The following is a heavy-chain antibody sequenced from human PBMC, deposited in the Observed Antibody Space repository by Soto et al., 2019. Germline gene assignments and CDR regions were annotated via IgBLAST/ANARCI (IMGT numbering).Heavy chain of an antibody. CDR3: TRRGTEFYYYGMDV. Sequence: GGSLRLSCTASGFTFGDYAMSWVRQAPGKGLEWVGFIRSKAYGGTTEYAASVKGRFTISRDDSKSIAYLQMNSLKTEDTAVYYCTRRGTEFYYYGMDVWGQGTTATVSS. V-gene: IGHV3-49*04. CDR1: GFTFGDYA. D-gene: IGHD1-1*01. CDR2: IRSKAYGGTT. J-gene: IGHJ6*02.